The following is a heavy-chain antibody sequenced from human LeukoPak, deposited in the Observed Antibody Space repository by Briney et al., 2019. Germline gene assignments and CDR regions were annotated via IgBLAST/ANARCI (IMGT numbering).Heavy chain of an antibody. CDR3: AKAQLITAAAGEYFQH. D-gene: IGHD6-13*01. Sequence: GGSLGLSCAASGFTFSSYGMHWVRQAPGKGLEWVAVISYDGSNKYYADSVKGRFTISRDNSKNTLYLQMNSLRAEDTAVYYCAKAQLITAAAGEYFQHWGQGTLVTVSS. V-gene: IGHV3-30*18. CDR2: ISYDGSNK. CDR1: GFTFSSYG. J-gene: IGHJ1*01.